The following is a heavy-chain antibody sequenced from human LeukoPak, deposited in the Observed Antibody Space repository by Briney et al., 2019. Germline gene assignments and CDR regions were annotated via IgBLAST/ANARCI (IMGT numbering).Heavy chain of an antibody. CDR1: GFTFSSYV. CDR3: AKNFYGDYNVFFDY. V-gene: IGHV3-23*01. J-gene: IGHJ4*02. Sequence: GGSLRLSCAASGFTFSSYVMGWVRQAPGKGLEWVSALSGSGGSTYYADSVRGRFTISRDNSKSTLYLQMHSLRAEDTAIYYCAKNFYGDYNVFFDYWGQGTLVTLS. CDR2: LSGSGGST. D-gene: IGHD4-17*01.